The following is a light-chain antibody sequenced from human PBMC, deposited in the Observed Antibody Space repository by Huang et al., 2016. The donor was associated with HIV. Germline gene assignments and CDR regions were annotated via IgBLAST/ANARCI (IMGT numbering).Light chain of an antibody. Sequence: DIQMTQSPSTLSASVGDRVTITCRASQSMNTWWAWYQQKPGKAPKLLIYDVSSLESGVPSRFRGSGSGTEFTLTISSLQPDDFATYYCQQYDAYPWTFGQGTKVEVK. V-gene: IGKV1-5*01. CDR3: QQYDAYPWT. CDR2: DVS. CDR1: QSMNTW. J-gene: IGKJ1*01.